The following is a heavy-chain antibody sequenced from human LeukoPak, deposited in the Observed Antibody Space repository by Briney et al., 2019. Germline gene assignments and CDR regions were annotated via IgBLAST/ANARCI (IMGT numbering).Heavy chain of an antibody. CDR3: ARVAHPSSADGSVRVVGDY. Sequence: ASVKVSCKTSGYTFTNFGITWMRQAPGQGLEWMGRINSNSGVTNYAQQFQGRVTMTRDTSISTAYMELSRPRSDDTAVYYCARVAHPSSADGSVRVVGDYWGQGTLVTVSS. D-gene: IGHD3-22*01. V-gene: IGHV1-2*06. CDR1: GYTFTNFG. CDR2: INSNSGVT. J-gene: IGHJ4*02.